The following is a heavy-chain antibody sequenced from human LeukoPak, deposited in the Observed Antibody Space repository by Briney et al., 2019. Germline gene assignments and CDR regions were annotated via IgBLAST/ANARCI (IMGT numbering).Heavy chain of an antibody. CDR3: AIGPGGYYFDY. V-gene: IGHV4-34*01. CDR1: GGSFGNYY. Sequence: SETLSLTCTVYGGSFGNYYWSWIRQPPGKGLEWIAEINQGGDTNYNPSLKSRVAISLDTSKNQFSLKLSSVSAADTAVYYCAIGPGGYYFDYWGQGTLVTVSS. J-gene: IGHJ4*02. D-gene: IGHD3-3*01. CDR2: INQGGDT.